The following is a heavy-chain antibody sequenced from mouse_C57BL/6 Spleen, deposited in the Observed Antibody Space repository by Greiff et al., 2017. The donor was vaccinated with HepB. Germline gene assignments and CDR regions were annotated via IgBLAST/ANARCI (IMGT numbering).Heavy chain of an antibody. CDR3: ASLDSSGSWFAY. J-gene: IGHJ3*01. V-gene: IGHV1-81*01. CDR2: IYPRSGNT. Sequence: VQLQQSGAELARPGASVKLSCKASGYTFTSYGISWVKQRTGQGLEWIGEIYPRSGNTYYNEKFKGKATLTADKSSSTAYMELSSLTSEDSAVYFCASLDSSGSWFAYWGQGTLVTVSA. CDR1: GYTFTSYG. D-gene: IGHD3-2*02.